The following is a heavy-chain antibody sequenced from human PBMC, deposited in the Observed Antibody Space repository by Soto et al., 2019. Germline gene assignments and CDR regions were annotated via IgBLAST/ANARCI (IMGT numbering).Heavy chain of an antibody. Sequence: PGGSLRLSCAASGFTFSNAWMNWVRQAPGKGLEWVGRIKSKTDGGTTDYAAPVKGRFTISRDDSKNTLYLQMNSLKTEDTAVYYCTTLTMIVVVIQPSDAFDIWDQGTMVTVSS. CDR2: IKSKTDGGTT. CDR3: TTLTMIVVVIQPSDAFDI. CDR1: GFTFSNAW. V-gene: IGHV3-15*07. J-gene: IGHJ3*02. D-gene: IGHD3-22*01.